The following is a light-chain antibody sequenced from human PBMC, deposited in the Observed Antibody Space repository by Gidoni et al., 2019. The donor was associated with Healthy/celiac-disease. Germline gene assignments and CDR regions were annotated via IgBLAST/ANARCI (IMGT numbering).Light chain of an antibody. V-gene: IGKV3-11*01. J-gene: IGKJ4*01. Sequence: EIVFTQSPATLSLSPGERATLSCRASQSVSSYLAWYQQKPGQAPRLLLYDASNRATGIPARFSGSGSGTDFTLTISSLEPEDFAVYYCQQRSNWPLTFGGGTKVEIK. CDR3: QQRSNWPLT. CDR1: QSVSSY. CDR2: DAS.